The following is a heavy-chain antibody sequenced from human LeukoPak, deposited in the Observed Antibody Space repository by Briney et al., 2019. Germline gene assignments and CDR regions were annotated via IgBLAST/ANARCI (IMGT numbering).Heavy chain of an antibody. V-gene: IGHV4-39*01. CDR3: ARRTYYDFWSKRPPFDY. Sequence: SETLSLTCTVSGGSISSSSYYWGWTRQPPGKGLEWIGSIYYSGSTYYNPSLKSRVTISVDTSKNQFSLKLSSVTAADTAVYYCARRTYYDFWSKRPPFDYWGQGTLVTVSS. D-gene: IGHD3-3*01. J-gene: IGHJ4*02. CDR2: IYYSGST. CDR1: GGSISSSSYY.